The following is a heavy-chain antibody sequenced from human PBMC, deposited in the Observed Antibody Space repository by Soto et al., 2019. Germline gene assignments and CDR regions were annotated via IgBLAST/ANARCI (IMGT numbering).Heavy chain of an antibody. J-gene: IGHJ4*02. CDR2: IIPIFGTA. D-gene: IGHD3-16*02. CDR3: ARDSGPNYDYVWGSYRSLTPTTKNDY. V-gene: IGHV1-69*01. CDR1: GGTFSSYA. Sequence: QVQLVQSGAEVKKPGSSVKVSCKASGGTFSSYAISWVRQAPGQGLEWMGGIIPIFGTANYAQKFQGRVTITADESTSTAYMELSSLRSEDTAVYYCARDSGPNYDYVWGSYRSLTPTTKNDYWGQGTLVTVSS.